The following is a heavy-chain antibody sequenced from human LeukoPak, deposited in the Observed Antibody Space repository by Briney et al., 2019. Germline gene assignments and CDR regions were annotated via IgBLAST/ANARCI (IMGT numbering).Heavy chain of an antibody. CDR2: IIPILGIA. D-gene: IGHD6-19*01. V-gene: IGHV1-69*04. CDR3: ARGSPLYSSGWAFDY. J-gene: IGHJ4*02. Sequence: ASVKVSCKASGGTFSSYAISWLRQAPGQGLEWMGRIIPILGIANYAQKLQGRVTITADKSTSTAYMELSSLRSEDTALYYCARGSPLYSSGWAFDYWGQGTLVTVSS. CDR1: GGTFSSYA.